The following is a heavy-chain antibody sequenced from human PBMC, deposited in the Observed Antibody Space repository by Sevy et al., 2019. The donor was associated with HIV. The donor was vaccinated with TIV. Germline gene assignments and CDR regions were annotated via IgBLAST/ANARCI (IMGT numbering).Heavy chain of an antibody. J-gene: IGHJ6*02. CDR3: ARDLRPHLLYSDFWSGYSGMDV. D-gene: IGHD3-3*01. V-gene: IGHV3-30*03. Sequence: GGSLRLSCVASAFTFSTYGMHWVRQAPGKGLEWVSVISFDGSHKYYADSLKRRCTVSRDNSKNTLNLQMNSLRAEDTAVYYCARDLRPHLLYSDFWSGYSGMDVWGQGTTVTVSS. CDR2: ISFDGSHK. CDR1: AFTFSTYG.